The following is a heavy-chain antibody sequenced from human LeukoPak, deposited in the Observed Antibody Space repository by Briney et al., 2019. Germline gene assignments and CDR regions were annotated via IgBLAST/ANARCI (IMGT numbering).Heavy chain of an antibody. D-gene: IGHD2-21*02. CDR2: IYSGGST. CDR1: RFTVSSNY. Sequence: GGSLRLSCAASRFTVSSNYMSWVRQAPGKGPEWVSVIYSGGSTYYADSVKGRFTISRDNSKNTLYLQMNGLRAEDTAVYYCARDSEGDLFDYWGQGTLVTVSS. CDR3: ARDSEGDLFDY. V-gene: IGHV3-66*02. J-gene: IGHJ4*02.